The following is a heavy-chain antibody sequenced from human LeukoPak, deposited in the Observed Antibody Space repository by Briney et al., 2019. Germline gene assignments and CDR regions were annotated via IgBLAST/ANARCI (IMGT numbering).Heavy chain of an antibody. CDR1: GGSFSGYY. D-gene: IGHD2-15*01. J-gene: IGHJ4*02. Sequence: KSSETLSLTCAVYGGSFSGYYWSWIRQPPGKGLEWIGEINHSGSTNYNPSLKSRVTISVDTSKNQFSLSLTSVTSADTAVYYCARVTAAGGGFDHWGQGTLVTVSS. V-gene: IGHV4-34*01. CDR3: ARVTAAGGGFDH. CDR2: INHSGST.